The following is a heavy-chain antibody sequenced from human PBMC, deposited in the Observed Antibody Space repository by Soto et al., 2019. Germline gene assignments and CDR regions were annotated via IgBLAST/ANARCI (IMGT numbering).Heavy chain of an antibody. Sequence: SETLSLTCTVSGGSMNSRTYYWAWIRQPPGKGLEWIGSIYHSGSTYYNPSLKSRVTISVDTSKNQFSLKLNSVTAADTAVYYCARVGYCSGGSCYGYYYYYGMDVWGQGTTVTVSS. J-gene: IGHJ6*02. D-gene: IGHD2-15*01. CDR2: IYHSGST. V-gene: IGHV4-39*07. CDR3: ARVGYCSGGSCYGYYYYYGMDV. CDR1: GGSMNSRTYY.